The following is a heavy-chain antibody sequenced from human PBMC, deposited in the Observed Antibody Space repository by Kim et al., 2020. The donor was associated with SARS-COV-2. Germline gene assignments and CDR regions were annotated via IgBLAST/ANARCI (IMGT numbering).Heavy chain of an antibody. V-gene: IGHV3-13*01. J-gene: IGHJ4*02. D-gene: IGHD4-4*01. Sequence: DTYYPASVKGRFTISRENAKNSLYLQMNSLRAGDTAVYYCARRDSTWTFDFWGQGTLVTVSS. CDR3: ARRDSTWTFDF. CDR2: DT.